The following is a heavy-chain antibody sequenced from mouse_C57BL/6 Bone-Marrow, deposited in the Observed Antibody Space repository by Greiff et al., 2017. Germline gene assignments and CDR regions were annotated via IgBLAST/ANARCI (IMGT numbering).Heavy chain of an antibody. J-gene: IGHJ4*01. D-gene: IGHD1-1*01. CDR3: ARSSLSYYDMDY. CDR2: IDPSDSRT. Sequence: QVQLKQPGAELVKPGASVKLSCKASGYTFTSYWMQWVKQRPGKGLEWIGEIDPSDSRTNYNQKVKGKATLTVDTASSTAYMQLSSLTSEDSAVYYCARSSLSYYDMDYWGQGTSVTVSS. CDR1: GYTFTSYW. V-gene: IGHV1-50*01.